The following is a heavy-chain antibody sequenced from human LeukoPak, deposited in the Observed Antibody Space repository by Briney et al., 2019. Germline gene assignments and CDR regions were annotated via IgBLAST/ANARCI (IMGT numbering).Heavy chain of an antibody. D-gene: IGHD3-9*01. CDR2: IYYSEST. J-gene: IGHJ4*02. V-gene: IGHV4-59*01. CDR3: ARDYPYYDILTGHKDHYFDY. Sequence: SVTLSLTCSVSSGSISSYNWRWHRQPPGLGLVWSSNIYYSESTNYNPPLNSRITISDATTNNQSSLKLSSVTAADTAVCYCARDYPYYDILTGHKDHYFDYWGQGTLVTVSS. CDR1: SGSISSYN.